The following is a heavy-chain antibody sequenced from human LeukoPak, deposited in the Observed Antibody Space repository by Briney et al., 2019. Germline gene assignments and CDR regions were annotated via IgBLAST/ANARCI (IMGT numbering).Heavy chain of an antibody. CDR2: ISAYNGNT. Sequence: ASVKVSCKASGYTFTGYYMHWVRQAPGQGLEWMGWISAYNGNTNYAQKLQGRVTMTTDTSTSTAYMELRSLRSDDTAVYYCARDRRGYSPKVFDPWGQGTLVTVSS. J-gene: IGHJ5*02. CDR3: ARDRRGYSPKVFDP. D-gene: IGHD5-18*01. V-gene: IGHV1-18*04. CDR1: GYTFTGYY.